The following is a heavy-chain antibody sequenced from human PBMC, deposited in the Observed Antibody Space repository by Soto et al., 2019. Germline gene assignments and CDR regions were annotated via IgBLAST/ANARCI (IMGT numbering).Heavy chain of an antibody. V-gene: IGHV3-30-3*01. Sequence: GGSLRLSCAASGFPFSSYAVHWVRQAPGKGLEWVAVISYDGSNKYYADSVKGRFTISRDNSKNTLYLQMNSLRAEDTAVYYCASGASNGITIFGVVSPYYYYGMDVWGQGTTVTVSS. J-gene: IGHJ6*02. D-gene: IGHD3-3*01. CDR1: GFPFSSYA. CDR2: ISYDGSNK. CDR3: ASGASNGITIFGVVSPYYYYGMDV.